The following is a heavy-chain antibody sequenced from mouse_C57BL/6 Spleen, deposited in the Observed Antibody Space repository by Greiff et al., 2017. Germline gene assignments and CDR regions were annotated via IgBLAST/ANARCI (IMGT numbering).Heavy chain of an antibody. D-gene: IGHD2-4*01. CDR3: ARGLYYDYDVGG. J-gene: IGHJ2*01. CDR1: GYAFSSSW. Sequence: QVQLQQSGPELVKPGASVKISCKASGYAFSSSWMNWVKQRPGKGLEWIGRIYPGDGDTNYNGKFKGKATLTADKSSSTAYMQLSSLTSEDSAVYFCARGLYYDYDVGGWGQGTTLTVSS. CDR2: IYPGDGDT. V-gene: IGHV1-82*01.